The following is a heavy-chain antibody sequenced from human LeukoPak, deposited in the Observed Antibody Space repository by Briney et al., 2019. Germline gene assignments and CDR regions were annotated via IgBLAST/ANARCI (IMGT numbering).Heavy chain of an antibody. J-gene: IGHJ4*02. CDR2: IYYSGST. CDR3: AREVVAAPGTVDY. Sequence: PSETLSLTCTISGGSVSDYYWSWIRQSPGKGLEWIGYIYYSGSTNYNPSLKSRVTISVDTSKNQFSLKLTSVTAADTAVYYCAREVVAAPGTVDYWGQGTLVTVSS. D-gene: IGHD6-13*01. CDR1: GGSVSDYY. V-gene: IGHV4-59*02.